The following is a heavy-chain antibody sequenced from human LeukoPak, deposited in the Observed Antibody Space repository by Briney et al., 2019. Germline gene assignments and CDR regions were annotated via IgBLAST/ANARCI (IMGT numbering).Heavy chain of an antibody. CDR1: GGSFSGYY. CDR2: INHSGST. J-gene: IGHJ6*03. D-gene: IGHD3-22*01. V-gene: IGHV4-34*01. Sequence: SETLSLTCAVYGGSFSGYYWSWIRQPPGKGLEWIGEINHSGSTNYNPSFKSRVTISVDTSKNQFSLKLSSVTAADTAVYYCVGTLYDSSGYLYYMDVWGKGTTVTVSS. CDR3: VGTLYDSSGYLYYMDV.